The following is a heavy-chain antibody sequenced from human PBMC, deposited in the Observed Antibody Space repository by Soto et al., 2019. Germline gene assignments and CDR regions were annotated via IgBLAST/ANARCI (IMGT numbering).Heavy chain of an antibody. CDR1: GFTFSNYW. CDR3: VRDEYGSGSYVP. V-gene: IGHV3-74*01. D-gene: IGHD3-10*01. CDR2: INSGGRGT. J-gene: IGHJ5*02. Sequence: EVQLVESGGGLVQPGGSLRLSCAASGFTFSNYWMHWVRQAPGKGLVWVSRINSGGRGTNYADSVKGRFTISRDNVKNTVHLQMNSLRVEDTAVYYCVRDEYGSGSYVPWGQGTLVTVSS.